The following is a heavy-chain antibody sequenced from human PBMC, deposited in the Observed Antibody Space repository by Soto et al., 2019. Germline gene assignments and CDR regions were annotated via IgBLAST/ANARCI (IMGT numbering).Heavy chain of an antibody. CDR3: AVLRLVVVVAATGDY. CDR2: ISSSSSYI. CDR1: GFTFSSYS. Sequence: GGSLRLSCAASGFTFSSYSMNWVRQAPGKGLEWVSSISSSSSYIYYADSVKGRFTISRDNAKNSLYLQMNSLRAEDTAVYYCAVLRLVVVVAATGDYWGQGTLVTVSS. J-gene: IGHJ4*02. V-gene: IGHV3-21*01. D-gene: IGHD2-15*01.